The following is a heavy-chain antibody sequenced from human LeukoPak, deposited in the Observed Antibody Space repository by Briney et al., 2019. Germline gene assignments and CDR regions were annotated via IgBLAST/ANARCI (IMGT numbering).Heavy chain of an antibody. CDR3: ARHADISGSSYFDY. J-gene: IGHJ4*02. CDR2: IYYSGST. V-gene: IGHV4-59*08. CDR1: GGSISSYY. D-gene: IGHD3-10*01. Sequence: SETLSLTCTVSGGSISSYYWSWIRQPPGKGLEWIRYIYYSGSTNYNPSLKSRVTISVDTSKNQFSLKLSSVTAADTAVYYCARHADISGSSYFDYWGQGTLVTVSS.